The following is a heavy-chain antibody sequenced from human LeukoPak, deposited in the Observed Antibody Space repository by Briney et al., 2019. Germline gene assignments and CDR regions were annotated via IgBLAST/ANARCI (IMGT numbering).Heavy chain of an antibody. CDR1: GFTFNSYA. V-gene: IGHV3-23*01. D-gene: IGHD4-17*01. CDR2: ISGSGDST. Sequence: GGSLRLSCAASGFTFNSYAMSWVRQAPGKGLEWVSAISGSGDSTYSADSVKGRFTISRDNSKNTLYLQMNSLRAEDTAIYYCAKALLRDPLRLRFDYWGQGTLVTVSS. J-gene: IGHJ4*02. CDR3: AKALLRDPLRLRFDY.